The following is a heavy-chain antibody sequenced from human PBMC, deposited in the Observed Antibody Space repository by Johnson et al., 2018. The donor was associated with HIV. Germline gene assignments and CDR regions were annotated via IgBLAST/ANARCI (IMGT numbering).Heavy chain of an antibody. CDR3: ARLEELLRAFDI. J-gene: IGHJ3*02. V-gene: IGHV3-30-3*01. CDR1: GFTFSSYA. D-gene: IGHD1-26*01. CDR2: ISYAGSNK. Sequence: HVQLVESGGGVVQPGRSLRLSCAASGFTFSSYAMHWVRQAPGKGLEWVAVISYAGSNKSYADSVKGRFTISRDNSKNTLYLQMNSLRAEDTAVYYCARLEELLRAFDIWGQGTMVTVSS.